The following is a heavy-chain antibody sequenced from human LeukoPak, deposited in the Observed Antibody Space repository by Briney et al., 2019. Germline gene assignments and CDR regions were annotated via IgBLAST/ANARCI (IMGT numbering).Heavy chain of an antibody. V-gene: IGHV4-39*07. Sequence: SETLSLTCTVSGGSISSNNCYWGWIRQPPGKGLEWIGSIYYGGSTSYNPSLRSRVIVSVDTSKDQFSLKLSSVTAADTAVYYCARVDGWAYSGYDAFAFLRAPWGQGTLVTVSS. CDR3: ARVDGWAYSGYDAFAFLRAP. CDR1: GGSISSNNCY. D-gene: IGHD5-12*01. J-gene: IGHJ5*02. CDR2: IYYGGST.